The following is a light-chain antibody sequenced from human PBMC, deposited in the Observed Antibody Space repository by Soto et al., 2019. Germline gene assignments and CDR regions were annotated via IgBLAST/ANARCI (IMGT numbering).Light chain of an antibody. V-gene: IGLV2-23*02. Sequence: QSMLTQPASVSGSPGQSITISCTGTSSDVGSYNLVSWYQQHPGKAPKLMIYEVTQRPSGVANRFSGSKSGNTASLTISGLQAEDEADYYCCSYAPSSTYVFGPGTKLTVL. CDR3: CSYAPSSTYV. CDR1: SSDVGSYNL. J-gene: IGLJ1*01. CDR2: EVT.